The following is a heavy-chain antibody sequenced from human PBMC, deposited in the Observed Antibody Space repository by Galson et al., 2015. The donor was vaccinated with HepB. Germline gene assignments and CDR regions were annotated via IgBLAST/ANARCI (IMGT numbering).Heavy chain of an antibody. D-gene: IGHD3-10*01. Sequence: SLRLSCAASGFTFSSYAMHWVRQAPGKGLEWVAVISGSGGSTYYADSVKGRFTISRDNSKNTLYLQMNSLRAEDTAVYYCAKVRPLWFGEPAWGYFDYWGQGTLVTVSS. CDR1: GFTFSSYA. J-gene: IGHJ4*02. CDR3: AKVRPLWFGEPAWGYFDY. V-gene: IGHV3-23*01. CDR2: ISGSGGST.